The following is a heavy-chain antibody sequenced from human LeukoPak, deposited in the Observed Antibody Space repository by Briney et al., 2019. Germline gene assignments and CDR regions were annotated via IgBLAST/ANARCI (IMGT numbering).Heavy chain of an antibody. CDR1: RFTFDDYA. J-gene: IGHJ6*02. V-gene: IGHV3-9*03. CDR2: ISWNSGSI. CDR3: AKDIGSSLTPYGMDV. Sequence: GRSLRLSCAASRFTFDDYAMHWVRQAPGKGLEWVSGISWNSGSIGYADSVKGRFTISRDNAKNSLYLQMNSLRAEDMAFYYCAKDIGSSLTPYGMDVWGQGTTVAVSS. D-gene: IGHD6-13*01.